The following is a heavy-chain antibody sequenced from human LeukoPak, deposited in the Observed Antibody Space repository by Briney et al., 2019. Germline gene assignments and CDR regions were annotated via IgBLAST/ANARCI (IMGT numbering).Heavy chain of an antibody. J-gene: IGHJ5*02. Sequence: PSETLSLTCTVSGGSINNYYWSWIRQPPGKGLEWIGYIYYSGSTNYNPSLKSRVTISVDTSKNQFSLKLSSVTAADTAVYYCARLHMVRGNNWFNPWGQGTLVTVSS. D-gene: IGHD3-10*01. V-gene: IGHV4-59*12. CDR3: ARLHMVRGNNWFNP. CDR1: GGSINNYY. CDR2: IYYSGST.